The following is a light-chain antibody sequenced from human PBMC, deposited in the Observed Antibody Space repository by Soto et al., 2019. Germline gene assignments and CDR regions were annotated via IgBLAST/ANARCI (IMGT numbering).Light chain of an antibody. J-gene: IGKJ5*01. V-gene: IGKV3-15*01. CDR2: DAS. CDR1: QSVSSY. CDR3: QQYNTWPIT. Sequence: EIVLTQSPATLSLSPGERATLSCRASQSVSSYLAWYQQKPGQAPRLLIYDASTRATGISGSFSGSGSGTEFTLTISSLQSEDFAVYYCQQYNTWPITFGQGTRLEIK.